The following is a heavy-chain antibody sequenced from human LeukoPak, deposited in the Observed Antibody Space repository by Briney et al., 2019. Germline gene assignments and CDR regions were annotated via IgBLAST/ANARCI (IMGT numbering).Heavy chain of an antibody. CDR1: GYSISSGYY. CDR3: ARGFFDSSRASWGFDP. D-gene: IGHD3-22*01. V-gene: IGHV4-61*01. Sequence: SETLSLTCTVSGYSISSGYYWSWIRQPPGKGLEWIGYIYYSGSTNYNPSLKSRVTISVDTSKNQFSLKLSSVTAADTAVYYCARGFFDSSRASWGFDPWGQGTLVTVSS. CDR2: IYYSGST. J-gene: IGHJ5*02.